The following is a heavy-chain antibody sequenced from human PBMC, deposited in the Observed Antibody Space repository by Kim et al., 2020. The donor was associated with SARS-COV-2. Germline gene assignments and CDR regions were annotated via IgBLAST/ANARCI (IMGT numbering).Heavy chain of an antibody. CDR1: GYTFTSYA. CDR2: INAGNGNT. V-gene: IGHV1-3*01. D-gene: IGHD3-22*01. J-gene: IGHJ4*02. CDR3: ARVGDSSGYYFGAY. Sequence: ASVKVSCKASGYTFTSYAMHWVRQAPGQRLEWMGWINAGNGNTKYSQKFQGRVTITRDTSASTAYMELSSLRSEDTAVYYCARVGDSSGYYFGAYWGQGTLVTVSS.